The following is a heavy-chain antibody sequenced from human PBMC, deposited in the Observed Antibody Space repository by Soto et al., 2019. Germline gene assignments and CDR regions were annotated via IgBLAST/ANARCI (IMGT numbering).Heavy chain of an antibody. J-gene: IGHJ6*02. CDR1: GGSFSGYY. D-gene: IGHD5-18*01. V-gene: IGHV4-34*01. Sequence: PSETLSLTCAVYGGSFSGYYWSWIRQPPGKGLEWIGEINHSGSTNYNPSLKSRVTISVDTSKNQFSLKLSSVTAADTAVYYCARLWFGYYGMDVWAKGPRSPSP. CDR2: INHSGST. CDR3: ARLWFGYYGMDV.